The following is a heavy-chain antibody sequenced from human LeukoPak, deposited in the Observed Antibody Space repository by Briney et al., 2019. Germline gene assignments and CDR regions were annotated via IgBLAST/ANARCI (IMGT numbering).Heavy chain of an antibody. CDR2: MSGDATST. CDR3: AKRTSGSSWYSSDY. D-gene: IGHD6-13*01. J-gene: IGHJ4*02. V-gene: IGHV3-23*01. Sequence: RLGGSLRLSCAASGLTFSSFAMNWVRQAPGKGLEWVSTMSGDATSTYYADSVKGRFTISRDNSKNTLYLQMNSLRAEDTAVYYCAKRTSGSSWYSSDYWGQGTLVTVSS. CDR1: GLTFSSFA.